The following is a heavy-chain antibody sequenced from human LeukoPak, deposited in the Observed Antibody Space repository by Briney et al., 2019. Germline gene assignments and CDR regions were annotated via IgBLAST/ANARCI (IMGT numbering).Heavy chain of an antibody. V-gene: IGHV3-30*02. CDR1: GFRFSSYG. J-gene: IGHJ5*02. Sequence: PGGSLRLSCAASGFRFSSYGMHWVRQAPGKGLEWMTFIRHDGSGQYYKDSVKGRFTVSRDNSKNTLYPEMRSLSPDDTAVYYCAKDSVAAAGLPYFCDPWGQGTMVIVSS. CDR2: IRHDGSGQ. D-gene: IGHD6-13*01. CDR3: AKDSVAAAGLPYFCDP.